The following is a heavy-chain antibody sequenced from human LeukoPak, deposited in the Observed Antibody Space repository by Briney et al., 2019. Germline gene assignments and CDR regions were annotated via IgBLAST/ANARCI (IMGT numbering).Heavy chain of an antibody. V-gene: IGHV4-34*01. D-gene: IGHD6-13*01. CDR1: GGSFSGYY. CDR2: INHSGST. J-gene: IGHJ5*02. Sequence: SGTLSLTCAVYGGSFSGYYWSWIRQPPGQGLEWIGEINHSGSTNYNPSLKGRVTISVDASKNQFSLKLSSVTAADTAVYYCARGPLYSSSWYNWFDPWGQGTLVTVSS. CDR3: ARGPLYSSSWYNWFDP.